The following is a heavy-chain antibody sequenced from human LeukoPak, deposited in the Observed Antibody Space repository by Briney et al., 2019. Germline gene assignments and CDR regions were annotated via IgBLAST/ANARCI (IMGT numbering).Heavy chain of an antibody. V-gene: IGHV1-2*02. J-gene: IGHJ4*02. CDR1: GYTFIAFY. CDR2: INPNSGGT. CDR3: ARAYGSGSSYHPDY. D-gene: IGHD3-10*01. Sequence: ASVKVSCKASGYTFIAFYMHWVRQAPGRGLEWMGWINPNSGGTNSSQKFQDRVTLTRDTSISTAYMELSSLRSDDTAVYYCARAYGSGSSYHPDYWGQGTLVTVSS.